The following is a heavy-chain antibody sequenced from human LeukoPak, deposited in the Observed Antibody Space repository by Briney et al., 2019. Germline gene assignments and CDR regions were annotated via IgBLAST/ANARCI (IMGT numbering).Heavy chain of an antibody. D-gene: IGHD2-21*02. CDR1: GFQFSNYA. Sequence: GGSLRLSCAASGFQFSNYAMRWVRQAPGKGLEWVSVIRGSGGTYYADSVKGRFTISRDNSKNTVYLQMNSLRAEDTAVYYCVKARMPHCGTDCLESWGQGTLVTVSS. CDR2: IRGSGGT. J-gene: IGHJ4*02. CDR3: VKARMPHCGTDCLES. V-gene: IGHV3-23*01.